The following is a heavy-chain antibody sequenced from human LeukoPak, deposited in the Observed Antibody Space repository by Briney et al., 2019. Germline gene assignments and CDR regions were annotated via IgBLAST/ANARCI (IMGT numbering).Heavy chain of an antibody. CDR2: IYYSGST. D-gene: IGHD5-18*01. V-gene: IGHV4-30-4*01. CDR3: ARGGYSYGPDDY. CDR1: GGSISSSSYY. Sequence: SETLSLTCTVSGGSISSSSYYWSWIRQPPGKGLEWIGYIYYSGSTYYNPSLKSRVTISVDTSKNQFSLKLSSVTAADTAVYYCARGGYSYGPDDYWGQGTLVTVSS. J-gene: IGHJ4*02.